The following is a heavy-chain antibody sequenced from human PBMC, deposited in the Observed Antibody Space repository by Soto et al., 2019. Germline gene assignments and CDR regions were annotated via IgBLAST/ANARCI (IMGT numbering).Heavy chain of an antibody. V-gene: IGHV2-5*02. CDR1: GFSLSTSGVG. J-gene: IGHJ3*02. CDR2: IYWDDHK. Sequence: QITLKESGPPLVKPTQTLTLTCTFSGFSLSTSGVGVGWIRQPPGKALEWLALIYWDDHKRYSPSLKSRLNSTKDPSNNHVDLTKTNMDPVDTAKDYGAHRRTENAVDIWGQGTMVTVSS. CDR3: AHRRTENAVDI.